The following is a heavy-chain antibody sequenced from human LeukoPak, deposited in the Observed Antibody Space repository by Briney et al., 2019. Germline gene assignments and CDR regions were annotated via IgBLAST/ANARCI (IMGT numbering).Heavy chain of an antibody. J-gene: IGHJ4*02. CDR1: GYTFTGYY. Sequence: ASVKVSCKASGYTFTGYYMHWVRQAPGQGLEWMGWINPNSGGTNYAQKFQGRVTMTRDPSISTAYMELSRLRSDDTAVYYCARDAPRQLMVDYWGQGTLVTVSS. CDR2: INPNSGGT. V-gene: IGHV1-2*02. D-gene: IGHD3-16*01. CDR3: ARDAPRQLMVDY.